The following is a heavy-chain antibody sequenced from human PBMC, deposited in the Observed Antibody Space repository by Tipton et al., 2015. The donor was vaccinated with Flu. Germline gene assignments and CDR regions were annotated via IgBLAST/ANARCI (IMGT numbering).Heavy chain of an antibody. CDR1: GGSISSGGYY. V-gene: IGHV4-31*03. J-gene: IGHJ3*02. CDR3: ARAFRGVENPYIKPYYDILTGPLGAFDI. CDR2: IYYSGST. Sequence: TLSLTCTVSGGSISSGGYYWSWIRQHPGKGLEWIGYIYYSGSTYYNPSLKSRVTISVDTSKNQFSLKLSSVTAADTAVYYCARAFRGVENPYIKPYYDILTGPLGAFDIWGQGTMVTVSS. D-gene: IGHD3-9*01.